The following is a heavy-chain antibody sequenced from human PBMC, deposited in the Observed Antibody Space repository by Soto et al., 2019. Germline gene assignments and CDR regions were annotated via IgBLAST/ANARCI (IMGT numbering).Heavy chain of an antibody. V-gene: IGHV1-3*01. CDR3: ARGSRPAAIEDYFYYDMDV. CDR2: INAGSGHT. D-gene: IGHD2-2*01. Sequence: QVQLVQSGAEVKKPGASVKVSCRASGYTFASYAMHWVRQAPGQRLEWMGWINAGSGHTKYSQKFQVRVTITRDTSAITAYMELSSLRSEDTAVYYCARGSRPAAIEDYFYYDMDVWGQGTTVTVSS. CDR1: GYTFASYA. J-gene: IGHJ6*02.